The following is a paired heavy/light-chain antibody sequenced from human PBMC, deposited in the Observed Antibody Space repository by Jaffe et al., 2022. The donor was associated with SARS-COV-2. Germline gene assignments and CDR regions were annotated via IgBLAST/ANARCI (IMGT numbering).Heavy chain of an antibody. J-gene: IGHJ5*02. CDR2: VYYDGNT. D-gene: IGHD4-17*01. CDR1: GGSISSSSYY. V-gene: IGHV4-39*01. Sequence: QLQLQESGPGLVKPSETLSLTCTVSGGSISSSSYYWAWIRQPPGKGPEWIATVYYDGNTYHNPSLKNRVTIWVDTLNNQFSLKLSSVTAADTAVYYCARSTTVTTRWFDPWGQGTLVTVSS. CDR3: ARSTTVTTRWFDP.
Light chain of an antibody. CDR2: WAS. V-gene: IGKV4-1*01. J-gene: IGKJ2*01. Sequence: DIVMTQSPDSLAVSLGERATINCKSSQSVLYNSNNKNYLAWYQQKPGQPPKLLLYWASTRESGVPDRFSGSGSGTDFTLTISSLQASDVAVYYCQQYYSSPYTFGQGTKLEIK. CDR3: QQYYSSPYT. CDR1: QSVLYNSNNKNY.